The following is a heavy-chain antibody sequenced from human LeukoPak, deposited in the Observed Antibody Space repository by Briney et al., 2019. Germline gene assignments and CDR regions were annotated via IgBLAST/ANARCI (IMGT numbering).Heavy chain of an antibody. J-gene: IGHJ4*02. V-gene: IGHV3-74*01. Sequence: QPGGSLRLSCAASGFTFSSFWMHWVRQAPGKGLVWVSRINSDGSSTSYADSVKGRFTISRDNAKNTVYLQMNSLRAEDTAVYYCTRENLQEGILDYWGQGTLVTVSS. CDR2: INSDGSST. CDR3: TRENLQEGILDY. CDR1: GFTFSSFW. D-gene: IGHD4-11*01.